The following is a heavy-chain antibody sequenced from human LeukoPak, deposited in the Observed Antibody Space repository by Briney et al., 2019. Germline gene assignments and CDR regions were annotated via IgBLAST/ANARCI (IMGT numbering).Heavy chain of an antibody. V-gene: IGHV1-2*02. CDR1: GYRFTGFY. CDR2: INPNTGGT. J-gene: IGHJ4*02. CDR3: AREGDFHGSGRDDS. D-gene: IGHD3-10*01. Sequence: ASVRVSRKTSGYRFTGFYIHWVRQAPGQGLEWMGWINPNTGGTNFAQKFQGRVTMTTDTSMNTAYMDLRSLTSDDTAVYYCAREGDFHGSGRDDSWGQGTLVIVSS.